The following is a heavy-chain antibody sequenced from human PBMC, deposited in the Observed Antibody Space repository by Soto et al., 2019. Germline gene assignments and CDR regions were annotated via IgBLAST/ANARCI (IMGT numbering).Heavy chain of an antibody. D-gene: IGHD5-18*01. J-gene: IGHJ6*02. CDR2: IIPIFGTA. CDR1: GGTFSIYA. CDR3: ASARYSSAYYHGLDV. Sequence: QVQLVQSGAEVKKPGSSVKVSCKASGGTFSIYAISWVRQAPGQGLEWMGGIIPIFGTANYAQKFQGRVTXTXXXSXXTAYMELSSLRSEDTAVYYCASARYSSAYYHGLDVWGQGTTVTVSS. V-gene: IGHV1-69*05.